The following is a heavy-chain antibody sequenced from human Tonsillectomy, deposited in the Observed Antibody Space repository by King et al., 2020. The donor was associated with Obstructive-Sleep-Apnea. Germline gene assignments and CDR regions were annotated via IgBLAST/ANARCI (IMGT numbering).Heavy chain of an antibody. Sequence: VQLVESGGGVVQPGRSLRLSCAASGFTFIAYGMHWVRQAPGKGLEWVTFIRFDGSNKFYADSVKGRFTISRDNSKNTLYLQMNSLRAEDTAVYYCAKDWGEETGSYMDYWGQGTLVTVSS. D-gene: IGHD7-27*01. V-gene: IGHV3-30*02. J-gene: IGHJ4*02. CDR2: IRFDGSNK. CDR3: AKDWGEETGSYMDY. CDR1: GFTFIAYG.